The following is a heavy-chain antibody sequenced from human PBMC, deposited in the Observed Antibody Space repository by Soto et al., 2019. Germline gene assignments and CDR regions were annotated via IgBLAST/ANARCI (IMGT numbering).Heavy chain of an antibody. V-gene: IGHV2-26*01. CDR1: GFSLSNPKMG. Sequence: QVTLKESGPVLVKPTENLTLTCTVSGFSLSNPKMGVSWIRQSPGRALEWLAHIFSNDEKSYNTSLKSRLTISKDTSKSQVALTMTSMDPVDTAKYYCARLTYYNFWSGSYIEVFYFDYWGQGTLVTVSS. J-gene: IGHJ4*02. CDR3: ARLTYYNFWSGSYIEVFYFDY. D-gene: IGHD3-3*01. CDR2: IFSNDEK.